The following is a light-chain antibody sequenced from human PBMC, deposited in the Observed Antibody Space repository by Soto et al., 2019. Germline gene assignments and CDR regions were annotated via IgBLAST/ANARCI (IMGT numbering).Light chain of an antibody. Sequence: DIQMTQSPSSLSASLGDRVTITCQASQTISTYLNWYQQRPGKAPKLLIYDASRLQNAVPSRFSGSGSGTDFTLTITSLQPEDFATYYCQHSYSTPRTFGGGTRVESK. CDR2: DAS. CDR3: QHSYSTPRT. CDR1: QTISTY. V-gene: IGKV1-39*01. J-gene: IGKJ4*01.